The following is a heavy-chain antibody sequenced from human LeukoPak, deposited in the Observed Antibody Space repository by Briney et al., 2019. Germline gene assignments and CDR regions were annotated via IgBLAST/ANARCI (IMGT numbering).Heavy chain of an antibody. D-gene: IGHD3-16*01. J-gene: IGHJ3*02. Sequence: SETLSLTCTVSGGSISSYYWSWLRQPPGKGLKGIVNIYYSGSTNYNPSLKSRATISVDTSKKHFCLRLSSVTGADTAVYYCASDRGYDAFDIWGQGTMVTVSS. CDR3: ASDRGYDAFDI. V-gene: IGHV4-59*12. CDR1: GGSISSYY. CDR2: IYYSGST.